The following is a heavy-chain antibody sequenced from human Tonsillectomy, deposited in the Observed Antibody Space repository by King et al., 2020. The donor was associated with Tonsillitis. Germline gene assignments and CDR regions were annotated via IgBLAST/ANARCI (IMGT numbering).Heavy chain of an antibody. Sequence: VQLVESGGGVVQPGGSLRLSCAASGFTFRDYGMHWVRQAPGKGLEWVTFLRHDGNNKYYADSVKGRFTISRDSSKNTLYLQMNSLRAEDTAVYYCAREILYNDSAGAAYWGQGTLVTASS. D-gene: IGHD3-22*01. CDR2: LRHDGNNK. V-gene: IGHV3-30*02. J-gene: IGHJ4*02. CDR1: GFTFRDYG. CDR3: AREILYNDSAGAAY.